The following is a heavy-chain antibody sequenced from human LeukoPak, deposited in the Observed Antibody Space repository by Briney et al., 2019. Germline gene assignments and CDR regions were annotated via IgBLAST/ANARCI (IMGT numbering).Heavy chain of an antibody. CDR2: IYTSGST. D-gene: IGHD3-10*01. Sequence: SETLSLTCTVSGGSISSYYWSWIRQPAGKGLEWIGRIYTSGSTNYNPSLKSRVTMSVDTSKTHFSLKLSSVTAADTAVYYCARDRFTMVRGVTNYYYYYMDVWGKGTTVTISS. J-gene: IGHJ6*03. CDR3: ARDRFTMVRGVTNYYYYYMDV. V-gene: IGHV4-4*07. CDR1: GGSISSYY.